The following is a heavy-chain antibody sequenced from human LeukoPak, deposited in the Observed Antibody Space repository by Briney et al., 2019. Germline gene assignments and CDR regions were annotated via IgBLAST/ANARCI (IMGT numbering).Heavy chain of an antibody. CDR1: GGTFSSYA. J-gene: IGHJ4*02. CDR3: ARLQPGTDTHFDY. Sequence: GASVKVSCKASGGTFSSYAISWVRRAPGQGLEWMGRIIPILGIANYAQKFQGRVTITADRSTSTAYMELSSLRSEDTAVYYCARLQPGTDTHFDYWGQGTLVTVSS. CDR2: IIPILGIA. D-gene: IGHD1-7*01. V-gene: IGHV1-69*04.